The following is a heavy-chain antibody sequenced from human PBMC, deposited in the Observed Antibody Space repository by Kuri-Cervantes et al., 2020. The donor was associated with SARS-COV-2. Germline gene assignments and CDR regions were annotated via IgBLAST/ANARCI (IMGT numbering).Heavy chain of an antibody. CDR1: GFKFSSYE. CDR3: ARDLRSYYDCWNGYYLSYYGMDV. CDR2: ISSSGSTI. Sequence: GESLKIPCLGYGFKFSSYEMNWVRQAPGKGLEWVSYISSSGSTIYYADSVKGRFTISRDNAKNSLYLQMNSLRTEDTAVYYCARDLRSYYDCWNGYYLSYYGMDVCGQGTTVTVSS. J-gene: IGHJ6*02. V-gene: IGHV3-48*03. D-gene: IGHD3-3*01.